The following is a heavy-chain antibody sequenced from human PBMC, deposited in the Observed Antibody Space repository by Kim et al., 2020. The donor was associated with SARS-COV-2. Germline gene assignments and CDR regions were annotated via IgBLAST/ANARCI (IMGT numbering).Heavy chain of an antibody. Sequence: SVKVSCKASGGTFSSYAISWVRQAPGQGLEWMGGIIPIFGTANYAQKFQGRVTITADESTSTAYMELSSLRSEDTAVYYCAREDGSGSYSLGYWGQGTLVTVSS. V-gene: IGHV1-69*13. CDR1: GGTFSSYA. J-gene: IGHJ4*02. D-gene: IGHD3-10*01. CDR3: AREDGSGSYSLGY. CDR2: IIPIFGTA.